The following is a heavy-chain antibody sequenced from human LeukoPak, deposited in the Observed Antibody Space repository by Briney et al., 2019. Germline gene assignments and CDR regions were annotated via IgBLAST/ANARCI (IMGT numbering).Heavy chain of an antibody. Sequence: SETLSLTCTVSGYSICSGYYWSWIRQPPGKGLQWIGYIYYSGSTNYNPSLKSRVTISVDTSKNQFSLSLTSVTAADTAVYYCARAGRWEGRPHAFDIWGQGTMVTVSS. CDR1: GYSICSGYY. CDR3: ARAGRWEGRPHAFDI. CDR2: IYYSGST. V-gene: IGHV4-61*01. J-gene: IGHJ3*02. D-gene: IGHD1-26*01.